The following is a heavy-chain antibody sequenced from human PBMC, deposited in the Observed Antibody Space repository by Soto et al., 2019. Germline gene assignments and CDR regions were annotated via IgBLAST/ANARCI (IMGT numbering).Heavy chain of an antibody. CDR3: GRLTSYDFSRMDV. J-gene: IGHJ6*02. Sequence: GESLKISCKASGYSFTSYFISWVRQTPGKGLEWMGRIDPSDSYTNYSPSFQGHVTISVDKSISTAYLQWSSLEASDSAMYYCGRLTSYDFSRMDVWGQGTTVTVSS. V-gene: IGHV5-10-1*01. CDR2: IDPSDSYT. D-gene: IGHD3-3*01. CDR1: GYSFTSYF.